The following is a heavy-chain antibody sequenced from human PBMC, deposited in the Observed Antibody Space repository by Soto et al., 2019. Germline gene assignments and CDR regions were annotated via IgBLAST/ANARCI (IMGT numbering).Heavy chain of an antibody. V-gene: IGHV3-7*03. CDR2: IKQDGSKR. Sequence: EVELVESGGGLFQPGGSLRLSCAASGFTFSDQWMSWVHQIPGKGLQWVANIKQDGSKRYYVDSVKGRFTISRDNARNSLYLQMTSLRVEDTAVYYCAIGDSFDYWGQGTLVTVSS. J-gene: IGHJ4*02. CDR3: AIGDSFDY. CDR1: GFTFSDQW.